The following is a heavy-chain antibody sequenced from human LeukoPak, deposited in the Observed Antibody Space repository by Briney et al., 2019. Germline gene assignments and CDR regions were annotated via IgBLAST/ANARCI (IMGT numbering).Heavy chain of an antibody. V-gene: IGHV3-23*01. Sequence: PGGSLSLSCAASGFIFEDYGMHWVRQAPGKGLEWVSAIRGSGGSTYYADSVKGRFTISRDNSKNTVYLQINNLRAEDTAVYYCVATVTILDDWGQGTLVTVSS. D-gene: IGHD4-17*01. CDR1: GFIFEDYG. CDR2: IRGSGGST. CDR3: VATVTILDD. J-gene: IGHJ4*02.